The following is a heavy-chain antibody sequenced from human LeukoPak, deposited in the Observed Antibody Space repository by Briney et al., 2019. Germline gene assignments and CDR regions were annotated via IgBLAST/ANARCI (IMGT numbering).Heavy chain of an antibody. J-gene: IGHJ3*02. Sequence: GASVKVSCKASGGTFSSYAISWVRHAPGQPLEWMGGIIPIFGTANYAQKFQGRVTITADESTSTAYMELSSLRSEDTAVYYCARAYPGYCSGGSCYPGGDYSEAFDIWGQGTMVTVSS. CDR3: ARAYPGYCSGGSCYPGGDYSEAFDI. CDR1: GGTFSSYA. V-gene: IGHV1-69*01. CDR2: IIPIFGTA. D-gene: IGHD2-15*01.